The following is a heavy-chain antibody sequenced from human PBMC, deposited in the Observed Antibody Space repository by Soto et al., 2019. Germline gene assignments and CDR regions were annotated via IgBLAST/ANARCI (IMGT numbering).Heavy chain of an antibody. V-gene: IGHV3-23*01. CDR3: AKDSSGDYLYYFDY. D-gene: IGHD4-17*01. Sequence: EVQLLESGGGLVQPGGSLRLSCAASGFTFSSYAMTWDRQAPRKGLECVSAISGSGGSTYYADSVKGRFTISRDTSKNTLYLQMNSMRAEDTAVYYCAKDSSGDYLYYFDYWCQGTVVTVSS. CDR1: GFTFSSYA. J-gene: IGHJ4*02. CDR2: ISGSGGST.